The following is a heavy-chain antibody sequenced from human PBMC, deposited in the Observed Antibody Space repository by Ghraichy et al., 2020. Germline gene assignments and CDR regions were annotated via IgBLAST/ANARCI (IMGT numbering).Heavy chain of an antibody. V-gene: IGHV3-7*01. CDR2: IKQDGSEE. Sequence: GSLRLSCAASGFTFSGYWMSWVRQAPGKGLEWVASIKQDGSEEHYVDSVKGRFTISRDNAKNSLSLQMNSLRAEDTAVYYCAKNIVAAGKYYYYYYGMDVWGQGTTVTVSS. CDR1: GFTFSGYW. J-gene: IGHJ6*02. CDR3: AKNIVAAGKYYYYYYGMDV. D-gene: IGHD6-25*01.